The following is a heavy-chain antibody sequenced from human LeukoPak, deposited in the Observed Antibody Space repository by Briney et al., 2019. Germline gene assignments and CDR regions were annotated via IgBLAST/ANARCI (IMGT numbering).Heavy chain of an antibody. V-gene: IGHV4-34*01. CDR3: ARGSRWFDP. CDR2: INHSGST. D-gene: IGHD2-21*02. J-gene: IGHJ5*02. Sequence: SETLSLTCAVYGGSFSGYYWSWIRQPPGKGLEWIGEINHSGSTNYNPSLKSRVTISVDTSKYQFSLKLSSVTAADTAVYYCARGSRWFDPWGQGTLVTVSS. CDR1: GGSFSGYY.